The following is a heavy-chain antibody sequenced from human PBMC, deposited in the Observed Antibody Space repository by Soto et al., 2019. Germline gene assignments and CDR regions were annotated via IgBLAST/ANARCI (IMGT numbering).Heavy chain of an antibody. CDR3: ARDMSGGSSWYEFDS. Sequence: SETLSLTCTVSGDSIRISYWSWVRQPAGRGLEWIGYVYYTGATNSNPSLKSRVTISADTSKNLFSLKVVSVTPADTAVYFCARDMSGGSSWYEFDSWGPGTLVTVSS. CDR1: GDSIRISY. J-gene: IGHJ4*02. D-gene: IGHD6-13*01. CDR2: VYYTGAT. V-gene: IGHV4-59*01.